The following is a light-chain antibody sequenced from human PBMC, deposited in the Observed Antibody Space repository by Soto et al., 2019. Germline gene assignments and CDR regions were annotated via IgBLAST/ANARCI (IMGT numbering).Light chain of an antibody. CDR3: QQYGTSPLT. V-gene: IGKV3-20*01. CDR2: GAS. Sequence: EIVMTQSPATLSVSPGERATLSCRASQSVSSNLAWYQQKPGQAPRLLRYGASRRATGIPDRFSGSGSGTDFTLIISRLEPADFAVYYCQQYGTSPLTFGGGTKVDIK. CDR1: QSVSSN. J-gene: IGKJ4*01.